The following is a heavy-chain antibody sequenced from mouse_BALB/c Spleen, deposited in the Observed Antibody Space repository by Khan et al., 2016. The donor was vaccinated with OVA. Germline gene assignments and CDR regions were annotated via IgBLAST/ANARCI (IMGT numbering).Heavy chain of an antibody. CDR3: AKDTSGVWFAY. Sequence: QVQLKESGPGLVAPSQSLSITCTVSGFSLTTYGISWVRQPPGKGLEWLGVIWGDGSTNYHSALRSRLSISKDNSKSQVILKLNSLQTDDTATYYCAKDTSGVWFAYWGQGTLVTVSA. CDR2: IWGDGST. D-gene: IGHD3-2*01. CDR1: GFSLTTYG. J-gene: IGHJ3*01. V-gene: IGHV2-3*01.